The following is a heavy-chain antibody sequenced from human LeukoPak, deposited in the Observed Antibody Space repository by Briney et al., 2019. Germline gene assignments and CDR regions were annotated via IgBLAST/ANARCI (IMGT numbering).Heavy chain of an antibody. Sequence: KPSETLSLTCTVSGGSVSSSSYYWGWIRQPPGKGLEWIGRIYYSGSTYYNPSLKSRVTIPVDTSKNQFSLKLSSATAADTAVYYCARLFVDSSSSYWGQGTLVTVSS. V-gene: IGHV4-39*01. CDR1: GGSVSSSSYY. CDR2: IYYSGST. J-gene: IGHJ4*02. CDR3: ARLFVDSSSSY. D-gene: IGHD6-13*01.